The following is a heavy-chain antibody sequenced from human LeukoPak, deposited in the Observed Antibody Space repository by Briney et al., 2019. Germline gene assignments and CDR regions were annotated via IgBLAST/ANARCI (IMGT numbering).Heavy chain of an antibody. CDR3: ARDRRRFGESDGAFDI. D-gene: IGHD3-10*01. Sequence: GRSLRLSCAASGFIFSNDAMHWVRQAPGKGLEWVAFIWFDGSNKHYADSVKGRFTISRDNSKNTLYLQMNSLRAEDTAVYYCARDRRRFGESDGAFDIWGQGTMVTVSS. CDR1: GFIFSNDA. CDR2: IWFDGSNK. V-gene: IGHV3-33*01. J-gene: IGHJ3*02.